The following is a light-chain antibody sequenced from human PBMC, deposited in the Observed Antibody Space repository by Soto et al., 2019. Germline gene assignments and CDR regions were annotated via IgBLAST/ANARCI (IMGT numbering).Light chain of an antibody. CDR1: QSIGSY. CDR3: QQAFSDEWT. V-gene: IGKV1-39*01. Sequence: DIHMTQSPSSLSASVGYRFTITRRASQSIGSYLNWYQQKPGEAPNLLIHTSFTLYSGVPSRFSGTGSGTDFTLTISSLQPEDFETYFCQQAFSDEWTFGQGTKVDIK. CDR2: TSF. J-gene: IGKJ1*01.